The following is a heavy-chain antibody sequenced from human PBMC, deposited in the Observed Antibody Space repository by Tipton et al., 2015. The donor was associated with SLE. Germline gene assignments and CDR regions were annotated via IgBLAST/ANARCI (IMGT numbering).Heavy chain of an antibody. Sequence: GSLRLSCVASGFTFDDYAMHWVRQVPEKGLEWVSSISSSGRTTYYAESVKGRFTISRDNSKKTLYLRLNSVRVDDTALYYCAKGQGQIDSWGQGTLVTVSS. CDR3: AKGQGQIDS. J-gene: IGHJ5*01. V-gene: IGHV3-23*01. CDR2: ISSSGRTT. CDR1: GFTFDDYA.